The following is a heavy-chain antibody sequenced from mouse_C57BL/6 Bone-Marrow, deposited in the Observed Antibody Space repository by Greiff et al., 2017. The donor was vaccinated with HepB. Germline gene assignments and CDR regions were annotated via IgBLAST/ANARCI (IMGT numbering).Heavy chain of an antibody. CDR3: TTFGVTTGFAY. V-gene: IGHV14-4*01. Sequence: EVQLVESGAELVRPGASVKLSCTASGFNIKDDYMHWVKQRPEQGLEWIGWIDPENGDTEYASKFQGKATITADTSSNTAYLQLSSLTSEDTAVYYCTTFGVTTGFAYWGQGTLVTVSA. CDR2: IDPENGDT. CDR1: GFNIKDDY. J-gene: IGHJ3*01. D-gene: IGHD2-2*01.